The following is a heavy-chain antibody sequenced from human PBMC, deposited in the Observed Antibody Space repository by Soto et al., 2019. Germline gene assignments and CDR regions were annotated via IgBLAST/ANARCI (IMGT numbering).Heavy chain of an antibody. J-gene: IGHJ6*02. CDR3: TRHEDSSSWYYYYYGMDV. D-gene: IGHD6-13*01. Sequence: GGSLRLSCAASGFTFSGSAMHWVRQASGKGLEWVGRIRSKANSYATAYAASVKGRFTISRDDSKNTAYLQMNSLKTEDTAVYYCTRHEDSSSWYYYYYGMDVWGQGTTVTVSS. CDR2: IRSKANSYAT. CDR1: GFTFSGSA. V-gene: IGHV3-73*01.